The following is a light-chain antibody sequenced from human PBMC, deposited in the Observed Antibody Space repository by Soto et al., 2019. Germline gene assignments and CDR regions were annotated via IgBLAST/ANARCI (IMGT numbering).Light chain of an antibody. J-gene: IGKJ4*01. CDR1: QSISSY. CDR2: GAS. V-gene: IGKV1-39*01. CDR3: QQYYSYPLT. Sequence: DIKMKQSPSSLSVSVGDRVTITCRASQSISSYLNWYQQKPGKAPKLLIYGASSLQSGVPSRFSGSGSGTDFTLTISCLQSEDFATYYCQQYYSYPLTFGGGTKVDIK.